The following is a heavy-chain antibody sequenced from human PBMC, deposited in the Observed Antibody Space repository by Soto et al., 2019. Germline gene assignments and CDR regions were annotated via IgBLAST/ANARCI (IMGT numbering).Heavy chain of an antibody. J-gene: IGHJ6*02. Sequence: QVQLQESGPGLVKPSQTLSLTCTVSGGSISSGGYYWSWIRQHPGKGLEWIGYIYYSGSTYYNPSLKSRVTISVDTSKNQFSLKLSSVTAADTAVYYCARGGTLRYFAWLPSLGYYYGMDVWGQGTTVTVSS. V-gene: IGHV4-31*03. CDR3: ARGGTLRYFAWLPSLGYYYGMDV. D-gene: IGHD3-9*01. CDR2: IYYSGST. CDR1: GGSISSGGYY.